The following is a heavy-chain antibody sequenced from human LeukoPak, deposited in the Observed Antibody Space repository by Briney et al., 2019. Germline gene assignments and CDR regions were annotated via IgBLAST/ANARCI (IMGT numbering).Heavy chain of an antibody. V-gene: IGHV3-74*01. J-gene: IGHJ6*02. Sequence: PGGSLRLSCAASGFSFTSYWMHWVRHAPGKGLVWVSRINSDGSSTTYADSVKGRFTISRGNSENTLYLQMNSLRAEDTAVYFCAKDNLAYYDSRGNYYGHLYYGMDVWGQGTTVTVSS. CDR2: INSDGSST. D-gene: IGHD3-22*01. CDR1: GFSFTSYW. CDR3: AKDNLAYYDSRGNYYGHLYYGMDV.